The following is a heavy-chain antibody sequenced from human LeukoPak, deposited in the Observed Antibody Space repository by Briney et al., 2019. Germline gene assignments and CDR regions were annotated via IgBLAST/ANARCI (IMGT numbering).Heavy chain of an antibody. J-gene: IGHJ3*02. D-gene: IGHD4-17*01. CDR2: IYYSGST. CDR3: ARNGDYVPAGYDAFDI. Sequence: SETLSLTCTVSGGSISSGGYYWSWIRQHPGKGLEWIGYIYYSGSTNYNPSLKSRVTISVDTSKNQFSLKLSSVTAADTAVYYCARNGDYVPAGYDAFDIWGQGTMVTVSS. CDR1: GGSISSGGYY. V-gene: IGHV4-61*08.